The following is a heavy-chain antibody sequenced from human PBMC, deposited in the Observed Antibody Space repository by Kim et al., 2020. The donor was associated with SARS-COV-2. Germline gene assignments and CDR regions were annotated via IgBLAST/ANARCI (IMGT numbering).Heavy chain of an antibody. CDR3: ARAHYYDSSGYPRGGFDY. J-gene: IGHJ4*02. D-gene: IGHD3-22*01. Sequence: KGRFTISRDNSKNTLYLQMNSLRAEDTAVYYFARAHYYDSSGYPRGGFDYWGQGTLVTVSS. V-gene: IGHV3-53*01.